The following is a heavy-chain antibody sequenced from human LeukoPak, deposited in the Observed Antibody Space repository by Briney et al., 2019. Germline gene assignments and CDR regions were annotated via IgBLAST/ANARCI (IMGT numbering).Heavy chain of an antibody. Sequence: SETLSLTCTVSGGSISSYQWSWIRQPPGKGLEWIGNIYYSGSANYNPSLKSRVTISVDTSKNQFSLKLSPVTAADTAVYYCARDKGTSYLSSFDYWGQGTLVTVSS. V-gene: IGHV4-59*01. D-gene: IGHD6-6*01. CDR1: GGSISSYQ. CDR2: IYYSGSA. CDR3: ARDKGTSYLSSFDY. J-gene: IGHJ4*02.